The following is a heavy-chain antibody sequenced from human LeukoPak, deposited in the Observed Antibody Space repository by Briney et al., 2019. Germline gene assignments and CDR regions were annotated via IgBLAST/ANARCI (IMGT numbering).Heavy chain of an antibody. CDR1: GASNNSYH. CDR2: THPSGNT. V-gene: IGHV4-4*09. J-gene: IGHJ5*02. CDR3: ARKAQKKGWFDP. Sequence: SETLSLSCTVSGASNNSYHWSWIRQPPGKRLEWIGYTHPSGNTNYSPPLKSRVNISMDTSKNQFALKVRSVTAADTAVYCCARKAQKKGWFDPWGQGTLVTVSS.